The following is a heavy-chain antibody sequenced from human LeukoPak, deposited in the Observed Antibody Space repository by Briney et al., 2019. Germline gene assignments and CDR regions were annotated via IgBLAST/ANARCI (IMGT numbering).Heavy chain of an antibody. CDR3: ARREVTRAYYDILTGYYSSYYYGMDV. CDR1: GFTFSSYA. Sequence: PGGSLRLSCAASGFTFSSYAMHWVRQAPGKGLEWVAVISYDVSNKYYADSVKGRFTISRDNSKNTLYLQMNSLRAEDTAVYYCARREVTRAYYDILTGYYSSYYYGMDVWGQGTTVTVSS. CDR2: ISYDVSNK. J-gene: IGHJ6*02. V-gene: IGHV3-30-3*01. D-gene: IGHD3-9*01.